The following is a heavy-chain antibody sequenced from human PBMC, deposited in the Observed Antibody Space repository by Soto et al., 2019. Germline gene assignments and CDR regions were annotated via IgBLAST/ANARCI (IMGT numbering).Heavy chain of an antibody. CDR2: IIPIFGTA. CDR3: ARDRGPSSGCYPYWFDP. J-gene: IGHJ5*02. D-gene: IGHD3-22*01. CDR1: GGTLSSYA. Sequence: QVQLVQSGAEVKKPGSSVKVSCKASGGTLSSYAISWVRQAPGQGLEWMGEIIPIFGTANYAQKFQDRVTITADESTSTAYMELSSLRSEDTAVYYCARDRGPSSGCYPYWFDPWGQGTLVSVSS. V-gene: IGHV1-69*12.